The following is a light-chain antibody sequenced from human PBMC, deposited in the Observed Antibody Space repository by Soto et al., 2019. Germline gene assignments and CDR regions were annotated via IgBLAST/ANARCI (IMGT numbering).Light chain of an antibody. Sequence: EIVLTQSPGTLTLPPGERATLSRRASQSVGGSYVGRHHQTPSHAPRRPIYGASSSATGIPDRFSGSGSAPAFTIPITRLEPEDFAEYYCQQYETFGQGTKVDIK. CDR1: QSVGGSY. CDR2: GAS. CDR3: QQYET. V-gene: IGKV3-20*01. J-gene: IGKJ1*01.